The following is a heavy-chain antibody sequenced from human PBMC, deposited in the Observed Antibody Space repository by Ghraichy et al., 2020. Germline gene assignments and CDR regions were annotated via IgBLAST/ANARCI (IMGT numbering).Heavy chain of an antibody. J-gene: IGHJ3*01. V-gene: IGHV4-39*01. Sequence: SETLSLTCTVSGGSISSSSYYWGWIRQPPGKGLEWIGSIYYSGSTYYNPSLKSRVTISVDTSKNQFSLKLSSVTAADTAVSYCARRWGFAIVVVPAAIDAFDFWGQGTMVTVSS. CDR1: GGSISSSSYY. D-gene: IGHD2-2*02. CDR2: IYYSGST. CDR3: ARRWGFAIVVVPAAIDAFDF.